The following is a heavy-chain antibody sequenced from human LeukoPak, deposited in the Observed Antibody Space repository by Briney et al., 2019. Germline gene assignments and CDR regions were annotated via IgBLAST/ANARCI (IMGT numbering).Heavy chain of an antibody. Sequence: PSETLSLTCTVSGVSISSYYWSWIRQPAGKGLEWIGRIYTSGSTNYNPSLKSRVTMSVDTSKNQFSLKLSSVTAADTAVYYCARDVGDYTNYYYGMDVWGQGTTVTVSS. CDR3: ARDVGDYTNYYYGMDV. J-gene: IGHJ6*02. V-gene: IGHV4-4*07. D-gene: IGHD1-26*01. CDR1: GVSISSYY. CDR2: IYTSGST.